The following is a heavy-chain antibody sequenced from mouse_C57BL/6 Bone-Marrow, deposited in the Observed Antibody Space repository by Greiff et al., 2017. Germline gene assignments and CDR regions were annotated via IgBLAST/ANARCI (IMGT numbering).Heavy chain of an antibody. CDR3: ARIGNYHYYAMDY. Sequence: VQLQQSGPELVKPGASVKISCKASGYAFSSSWMNWVKQRPGKGLEWIGRIYPGDGDTNYNGKFKGKATLTADKSSSTAYMQLSSLTSEDSAVVFCARIGNYHYYAMDYWGQGTSVTVSS. CDR1: GYAFSSSW. CDR2: IYPGDGDT. D-gene: IGHD2-1*01. J-gene: IGHJ4*01. V-gene: IGHV1-82*01.